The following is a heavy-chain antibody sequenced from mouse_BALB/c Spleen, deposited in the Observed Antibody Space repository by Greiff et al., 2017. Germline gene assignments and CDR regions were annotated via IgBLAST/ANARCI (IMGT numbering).Heavy chain of an antibody. Sequence: EVHLVESGGGLVKPGGSLKLSCAASGFTFSSYAMSWVRQTPEKRLEWVASISSGGSTYYPDSVKGRFTISRDNARNILYLQMSSLRSEDTAMYYCARDYYGNYDAMDYWGQGTTLTVSS. J-gene: IGHJ2*01. CDR2: ISSGGST. V-gene: IGHV5-6-5*01. CDR3: ARDYYGNYDAMDY. CDR1: GFTFSSYA. D-gene: IGHD2-1*01.